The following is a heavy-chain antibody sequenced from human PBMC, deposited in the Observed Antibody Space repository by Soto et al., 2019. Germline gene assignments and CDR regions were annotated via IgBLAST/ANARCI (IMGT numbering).Heavy chain of an antibody. CDR1: GYTFTSYG. Sequence: QVQLVQSGAEVKKPGASVKVSCKASGYTFTSYGISWVRQAPGQGLEWMGWISAYNGNTNYAQKLQGRVTMTTDTSTSTADMELRSLRSDDTAVYYCARDGPYCISTSGYYDPWGQGTLVTVSS. CDR2: ISAYNGNT. CDR3: ARDGPYCISTSGYYDP. J-gene: IGHJ5*02. V-gene: IGHV1-18*01. D-gene: IGHD2-2*01.